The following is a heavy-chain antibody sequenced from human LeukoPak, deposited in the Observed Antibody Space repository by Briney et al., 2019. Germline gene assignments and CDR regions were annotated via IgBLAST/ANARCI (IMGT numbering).Heavy chain of an antibody. J-gene: IGHJ4*02. V-gene: IGHV3-7*01. Sequence: GGSLRLSCAASGFTFSSNWMSWVRQAPGKGLEWVANIKHDGSEKYYVDSVKGRFTISRDNAKNSLYLQIDSLRAEDTAVYYCASSATYSGSYSDYLDYWGQGTLVTVSS. CDR1: GFTFSSNW. CDR2: IKHDGSEK. CDR3: ASSATYSGSYSDYLDY. D-gene: IGHD1-26*01.